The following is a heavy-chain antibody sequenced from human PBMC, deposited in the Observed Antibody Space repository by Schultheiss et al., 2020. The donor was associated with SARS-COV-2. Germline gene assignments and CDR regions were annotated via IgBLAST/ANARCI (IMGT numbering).Heavy chain of an antibody. J-gene: IGHJ4*02. Sequence: SETLSLTCAVSGGSISSGGYSWSWIRQPPGKGLEWIGYIYHSGSTYYNPSLKSRVTISVDTSKNQFSLKLSSVTAADTAVYYCAHPGGHDYGDYVGYYWGQGTLVTVSS. CDR1: GGSISSGGYS. CDR2: IYHSGST. CDR3: AHPGGHDYGDYVGYY. V-gene: IGHV4-30-2*01. D-gene: IGHD4-17*01.